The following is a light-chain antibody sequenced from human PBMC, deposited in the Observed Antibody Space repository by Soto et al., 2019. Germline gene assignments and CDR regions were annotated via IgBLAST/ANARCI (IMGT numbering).Light chain of an antibody. CDR1: SANIGAGYD. Sequence: QSVLTQPPAVSGAPGQRVTISCTGNSANIGAGYDVHWYQQLPGTAPNLLIYGNSNRPSGVPDRFSGSKSGTSASLAITGLQAEDEADYYCQSYDSSLSAVVFGGGTKLTVL. CDR2: GNS. V-gene: IGLV1-40*01. CDR3: QSYDSSLSAVV. J-gene: IGLJ2*01.